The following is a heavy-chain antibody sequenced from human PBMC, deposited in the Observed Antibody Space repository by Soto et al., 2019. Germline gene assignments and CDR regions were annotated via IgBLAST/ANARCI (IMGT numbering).Heavy chain of an antibody. D-gene: IGHD2-21*01. J-gene: IGHJ4*02. CDR1: GYRFSSYG. V-gene: IGHV1-18*01. CDR2: INTFNGNT. CDR3: ARELGISPSAPLDY. Sequence: QVQLVQSGGEVKKPGASVKVSCKASGYRFSSYGLNWLRQAPGQGPEWMGWINTFNGNTNSAQKFQGRLRVTTDTSTRTVFMELSSLTSDDTAVYFWARELGISPSAPLDYWGQGTLITVSS.